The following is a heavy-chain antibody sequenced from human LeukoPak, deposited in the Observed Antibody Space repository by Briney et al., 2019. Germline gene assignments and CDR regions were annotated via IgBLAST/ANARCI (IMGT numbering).Heavy chain of an antibody. J-gene: IGHJ4*02. D-gene: IGHD2-15*01. CDR2: IIPILGIA. CDR1: GDTFSSLG. Sequence: SVKVSCKASGDTFSSLGINWVRQAPGQGLEWMGRIIPILGIANYAQRFQGRVTLTADRSTSTAYLELSSLRSEDTAVYYCARKAGVACSGGTCYYSDYWGQGTLVTVSS. V-gene: IGHV1-69*04. CDR3: ARKAGVACSGGTCYYSDY.